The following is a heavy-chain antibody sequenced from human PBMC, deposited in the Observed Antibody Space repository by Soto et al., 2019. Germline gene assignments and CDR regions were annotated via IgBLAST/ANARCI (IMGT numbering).Heavy chain of an antibody. CDR3: ARATGDWYFDL. CDR1: GFSFISDW. Sequence: EVQLVESGGGLVQPGGSVGLSCAASGFSFISDWMSWVRQAPGKGLEWVATIRQDGSQKYYLDSLKGRFTISRDNAKNSLYLHINGLRAEDTAVYYCARATGDWYFDLWGRGTLVTVSS. CDR2: IRQDGSQK. V-gene: IGHV3-7*03. J-gene: IGHJ2*01.